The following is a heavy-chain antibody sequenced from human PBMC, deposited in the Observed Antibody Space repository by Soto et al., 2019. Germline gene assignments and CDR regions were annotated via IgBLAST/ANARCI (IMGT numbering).Heavy chain of an antibody. J-gene: IGHJ4*02. CDR2: ISAYNRNT. Sequence: QVQLVQSGAEVKKPGASVKVSCKASGYTFTNYGVSWVRQAPGQGLEWMGWISAYNRNTNYAQKLQGRVTMTTDTSTSKAYMELRSMRSDNTATYFCARDKGNSGQYYFDYWGQGTLVTVSS. D-gene: IGHD1-26*01. V-gene: IGHV1-18*01. CDR1: GYTFTNYG. CDR3: ARDKGNSGQYYFDY.